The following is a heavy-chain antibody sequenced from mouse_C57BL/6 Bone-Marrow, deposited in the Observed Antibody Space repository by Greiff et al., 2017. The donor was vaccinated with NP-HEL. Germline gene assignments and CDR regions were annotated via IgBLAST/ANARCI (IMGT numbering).Heavy chain of an antibody. CDR2: ISSGGSYT. J-gene: IGHJ2*01. D-gene: IGHD1-3*01. CDR3: ARPINNPYYFDY. V-gene: IGHV5-6*01. CDR1: GFTFSSYG. Sequence: EVMLVYSFCDLVKPGGSLKLSCAASGFTFSSYGMSWVRQTPDKRLEWVATISSGGSYTYYPDSVKGRFTISRDNAKNTLYLQMSSLKSEDTAMYYCARPINNPYYFDYWGQGTTLTVSS.